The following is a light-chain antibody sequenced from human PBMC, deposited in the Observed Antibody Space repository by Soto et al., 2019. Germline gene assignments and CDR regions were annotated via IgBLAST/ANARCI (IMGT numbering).Light chain of an antibody. V-gene: IGLV2-23*01. CDR2: EGS. CDR1: SSDVGSYNL. J-gene: IGLJ1*01. CDR3: CSYAGSSTPAYV. Sequence: LTQPASVSGSPGQAITISCTGTSSDVGSYNLVSWYQQHPGKAPKLMIYEGSKRPSGVSNRFSGSQSGNTASLTISGLQAEDEADYYCCSYAGSSTPAYVFGTGTKVTVL.